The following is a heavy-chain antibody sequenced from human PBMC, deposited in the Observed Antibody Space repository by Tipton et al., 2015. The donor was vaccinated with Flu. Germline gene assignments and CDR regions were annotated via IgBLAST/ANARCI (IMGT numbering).Heavy chain of an antibody. CDR2: ISVSGSST. J-gene: IGHJ6*02. CDR1: GFTLSNYG. V-gene: IGHV3-23*01. Sequence: SLRLSCVGSGFTLSNYGVTWVRQAPGKGLEWVSAISVSGSSTYYADSVKGRLTISRDNSQRTLDLQMNSLRTEDTAVYYCARDLSSSPGNYYGMDVWGQGTTVTVSS. CDR3: ARDLSSSPGNYYGMDV. D-gene: IGHD1-26*01.